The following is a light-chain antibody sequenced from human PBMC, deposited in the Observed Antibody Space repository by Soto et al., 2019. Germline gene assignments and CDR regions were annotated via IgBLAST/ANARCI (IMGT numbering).Light chain of an antibody. CDR1: QSVSNN. CDR2: GAS. Sequence: IVVTQSPATLSVSPGERVTLSCRASQSVSNNLAWYQQKPGQAPRLLIYGASTRATAIPARFSGSGSGTEFTLTISSLQSEDFAVYCCQLYDNWLLTFGGGTKVDIK. CDR3: QLYDNWLLT. V-gene: IGKV3-15*01. J-gene: IGKJ4*01.